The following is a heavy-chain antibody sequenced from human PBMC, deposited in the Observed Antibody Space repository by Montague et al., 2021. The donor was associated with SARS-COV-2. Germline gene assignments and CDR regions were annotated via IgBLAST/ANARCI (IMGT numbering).Heavy chain of an antibody. CDR1: GFPFSSYE. V-gene: IGHV3-48*03. CDR3: AREYIEAAGHGNDY. CDR2: ISRGGSII. D-gene: IGHD6-13*01. Sequence: SLSLSFSASGFPFSSYEMNWVRQAPGKGLEWVSYISRGGSIIYYADSVKGRFTISRDNAKNSLYLQMNSLRAEDTAVYYCAREYIEAAGHGNDYWGQGTLVTVSS. J-gene: IGHJ4*02.